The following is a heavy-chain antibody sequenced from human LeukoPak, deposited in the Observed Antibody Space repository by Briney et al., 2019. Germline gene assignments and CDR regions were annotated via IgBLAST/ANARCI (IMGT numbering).Heavy chain of an antibody. V-gene: IGHV4-59*01. J-gene: IGHJ3*02. D-gene: IGHD3-9*01. Sequence: PSETLSLTCTVSGGSIGSYYWSWIRQPPGKGLEWIGYIYYSGSTNYNPSLKSRVTISVDTSKNQFSLKLSSVTAADTAVYYCARATVDYDILTGYVRGAFDIWGQGTMVTVSS. CDR1: GGSIGSYY. CDR2: IYYSGST. CDR3: ARATVDYDILTGYVRGAFDI.